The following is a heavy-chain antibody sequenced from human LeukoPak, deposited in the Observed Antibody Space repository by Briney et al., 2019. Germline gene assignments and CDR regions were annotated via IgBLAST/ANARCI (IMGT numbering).Heavy chain of an antibody. CDR2: ISGYNGET. CDR3: ARDRWYDKSDYYYNLDH. CDR1: GYTFKSYG. J-gene: IGHJ4*02. D-gene: IGHD3-22*01. V-gene: IGHV1-18*01. Sequence: ASVKVSCKASGYTFKSYGISWVRQAPGQGLEWMGWISGYNGETNNAQRLQGRVTMTTDTSTSTAYMELRSLRPDDTAVYYCARDRWYDKSDYYYNLDHWGQGTLVTVSS.